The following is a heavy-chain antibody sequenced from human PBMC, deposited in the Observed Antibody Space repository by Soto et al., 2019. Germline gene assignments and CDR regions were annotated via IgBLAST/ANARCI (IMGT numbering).Heavy chain of an antibody. Sequence: PSETLSLTCTVSGGSISSSSYYWGWIRQPPGKGLEWIGSIYYSGSTYYNPSLKSRVTISVDTSKNQFSLKLSSVTAADTAVYYCARDGAGGGMRRYCTNGVCYYYYGMDVWGQGTTVTVSS. CDR2: IYYSGST. CDR1: GGSISSSSYY. V-gene: IGHV4-39*07. J-gene: IGHJ6*02. D-gene: IGHD2-8*01. CDR3: ARDGAGGGMRRYCTNGVCYYYYGMDV.